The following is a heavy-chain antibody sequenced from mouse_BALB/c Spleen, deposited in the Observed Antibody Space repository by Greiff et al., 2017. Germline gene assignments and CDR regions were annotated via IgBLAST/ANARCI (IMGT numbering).Heavy chain of an antibody. CDR2: ISSGGGST. D-gene: IGHD2-12*01. V-gene: IGHV5-12-1*01. CDR1: GFAFSSYD. J-gene: IGHJ2*01. Sequence: DVMLVESGGGLVKPGGSLKLSCAASGFAFSSYDMSWVRQTPEKRLEWVAYISSGGGSTYYPDTVKGRFTISRDNAKNTLYLQMSSLKSEDTAMYYCARPTTRDYFDYWGQGTTLTVSS. CDR3: ARPTTRDYFDY.